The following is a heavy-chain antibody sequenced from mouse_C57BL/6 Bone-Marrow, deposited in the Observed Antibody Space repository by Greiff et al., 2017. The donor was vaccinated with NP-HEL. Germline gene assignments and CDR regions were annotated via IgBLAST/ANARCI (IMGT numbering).Heavy chain of an antibody. V-gene: IGHV5-2*01. D-gene: IGHD1-1*01. CDR3: ARHYYGSRRFAY. CDR2: INSDGGST. CDR1: EYEFPSHD. J-gene: IGHJ3*01. Sequence: EVQVVESGGGLVQPGESLKLSCESNEYEFPSHDMSWVRKTPEKRLELVAAINSDGGSTYYPDTIEGRFIISGDNTKKTQYLQMSSLRSEDTALYYCARHYYGSRRFAYWGQGTLVTVSA.